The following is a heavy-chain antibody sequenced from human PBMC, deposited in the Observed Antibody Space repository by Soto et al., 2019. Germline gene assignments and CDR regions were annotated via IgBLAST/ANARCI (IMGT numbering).Heavy chain of an antibody. CDR3: ARDPSRFWSGYPCLDP. CDR2: IYYSGST. Sequence: PSGSLYLTCTVSGGSISSGGCSWSWNRQHTGRGLEWIGYIYYSGSTYYNPSLKSRVTISVDTSKNQFSLKLSSVTAADTAVYYCARDPSRFWSGYPCLDPWGQGTLVPVSS. J-gene: IGHJ5*02. D-gene: IGHD3-3*01. CDR1: GGSISSGGCS. V-gene: IGHV4-31*03.